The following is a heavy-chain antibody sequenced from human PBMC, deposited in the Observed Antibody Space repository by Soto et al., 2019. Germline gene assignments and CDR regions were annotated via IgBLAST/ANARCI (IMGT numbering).Heavy chain of an antibody. V-gene: IGHV1-58*02. Sequence: SCKASGFTFSNSAIQWVRQARGQRLEWIGYIIVGAGSTKNAQELQERLTISVDRSKNQFSLKLSSVTAADTAVYYCARVTPSGYAENAFDIWGQGTMVTVSS. CDR1: GFTFSNSA. D-gene: IGHD3-10*01. J-gene: IGHJ3*02. CDR2: IIVGAGST. CDR3: ARVTPSGYAENAFDI.